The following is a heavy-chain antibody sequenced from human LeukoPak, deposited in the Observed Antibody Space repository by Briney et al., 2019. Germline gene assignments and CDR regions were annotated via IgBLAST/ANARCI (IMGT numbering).Heavy chain of an antibody. Sequence: SETLSLTCTVSGGSISSYYWSWIRQPPGKGLEWIGEINHSGSTNYNPSLKSRVTISVDTSKNQFSLKLSSVTAADTAVYYCASPFPLDYWGQGTLVTVSS. J-gene: IGHJ4*02. V-gene: IGHV4-34*01. CDR3: ASPFPLDY. CDR2: INHSGST. CDR1: GGSISSYY.